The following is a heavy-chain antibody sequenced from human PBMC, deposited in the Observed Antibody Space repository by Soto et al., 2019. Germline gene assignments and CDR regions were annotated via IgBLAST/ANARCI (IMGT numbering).Heavy chain of an antibody. D-gene: IGHD3-3*01. V-gene: IGHV1-8*01. CDR2: MNPNSGNT. CDR3: ARGFVLRFLEWLSPYYYYGMDV. Sequence: GASVKVSCKASGYTFTSYDINWVRQATGQGLEWMGWMNPNSGNTGYAQKFQGRVTMTRNTSISTAYMELSSLRSEDTAVHYCARGFVLRFLEWLSPYYYYGMDVWGQGTTVTVSS. CDR1: GYTFTSYD. J-gene: IGHJ6*02.